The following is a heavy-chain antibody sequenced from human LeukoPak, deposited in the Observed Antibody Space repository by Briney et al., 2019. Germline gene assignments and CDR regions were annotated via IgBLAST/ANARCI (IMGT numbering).Heavy chain of an antibody. CDR3: ARKITYYDILTGYSNNYYFDY. CDR2: IYYSGST. D-gene: IGHD3-9*01. CDR1: GGSISSSSYY. Sequence: PSETLSLTCTVSGGSISSSSYYWGWIRQPPGKGLEWIVSIYYSGSTYYNPSLKSRITISVDTSKNQFSLKLSSVTAADTAVYYCARKITYYDILTGYSNNYYFDYWGQGTLVTVSS. J-gene: IGHJ4*02. V-gene: IGHV4-39*01.